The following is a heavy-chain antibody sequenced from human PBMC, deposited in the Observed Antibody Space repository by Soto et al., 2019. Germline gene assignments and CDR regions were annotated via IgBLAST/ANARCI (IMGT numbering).Heavy chain of an antibody. V-gene: IGHV3-30*18. J-gene: IGHJ4*02. D-gene: IGHD2-15*01. CDR2: VPYDGSNK. CDR1: GFTFSSYG. Sequence: QVQLVESGGGVVQPGRSLRLSCAASGFTFSSYGMHWVRQAPGKGLEWVALVPYDGSNKNYAASVKGRFAISRDNSKNTLYLQMNMLRTEDAAVYYCAKDLGYCSGGSCYSEGYFDSWGQGALVTVSS. CDR3: AKDLGYCSGGSCYSEGYFDS.